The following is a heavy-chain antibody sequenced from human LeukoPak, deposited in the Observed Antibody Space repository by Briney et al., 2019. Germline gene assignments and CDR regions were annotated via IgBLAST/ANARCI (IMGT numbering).Heavy chain of an antibody. CDR1: GYTFTDYG. J-gene: IGHJ4*02. D-gene: IGHD2-21*02. CDR3: MRVASTDCDCPDYFDK. Sequence: ASVKVSCKASGYTFTDYGISWVRQAPGQGLEWLGWISAYTGDTNYATNIEARVTMTTDISTSTAYMELRSLTSDDTAVYYCMRVASTDCDCPDYFDKWGQGTLVTVSS. V-gene: IGHV1-18*01. CDR2: ISAYTGDT.